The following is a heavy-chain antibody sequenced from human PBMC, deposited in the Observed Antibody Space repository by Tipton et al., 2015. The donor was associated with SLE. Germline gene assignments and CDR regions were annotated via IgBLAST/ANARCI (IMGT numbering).Heavy chain of an antibody. D-gene: IGHD6-13*01. CDR2: INHSGST. J-gene: IGHJ4*02. CDR3: ARGARAYSSSWFGFDY. Sequence: LRLSCAVYGGSFSGYYWSWIRQPPGKGLEWIGEINHSGSTNYNPSLKSRVTISVDTSKNQFSLKLSSVTAADTAVYYCARGARAYSSSWFGFDYWGQGTLVTVSS. CDR1: GGSFSGYY. V-gene: IGHV4-34*01.